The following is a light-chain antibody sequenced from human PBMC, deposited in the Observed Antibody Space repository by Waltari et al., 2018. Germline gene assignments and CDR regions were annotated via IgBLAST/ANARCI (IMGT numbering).Light chain of an antibody. Sequence: QLVLTQSPSASASLGASVKLTCTLSSGHSHYSLEWHQQQPDKGPRYLMKVNSDGSHTKEDGIPDRFSGSSSGAERYLTISSLQSDDEADYYCQTWGTGIRVFGGGTKLTVL. CDR1: SGHSHYS. CDR3: QTWGTGIRV. V-gene: IGLV4-69*01. CDR2: VNSDGSH. J-gene: IGLJ3*02.